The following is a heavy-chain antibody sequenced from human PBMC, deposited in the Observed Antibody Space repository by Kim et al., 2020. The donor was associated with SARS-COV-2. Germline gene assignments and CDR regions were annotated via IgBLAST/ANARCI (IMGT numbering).Heavy chain of an antibody. J-gene: IGHJ4*02. CDR3: ASRPGIAVAGFDF. V-gene: IGHV1-3*04. CDR1: GYTFTSYA. Sequence: ASVKVSCKASGYTFTSYAMNWVRQAPGQRLEWMGWINTGNGNTKYSQKFQDRVTITRDTSASTVYMELSSLRSEDTAVYYCASRPGIAVAGFDFWGQGTLVTVSS. CDR2: INTGNGNT. D-gene: IGHD6-19*01.